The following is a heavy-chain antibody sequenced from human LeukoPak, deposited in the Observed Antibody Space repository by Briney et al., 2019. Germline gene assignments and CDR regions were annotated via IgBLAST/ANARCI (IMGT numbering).Heavy chain of an antibody. V-gene: IGHV1-69*13. CDR2: IIPIFGTA. CDR3: ARVDSSGWYEYYYGMDV. CDR1: GGTFSSYA. D-gene: IGHD6-19*01. J-gene: IGHJ6*02. Sequence: ASVKVSCKASGGTFSSYAISWVRQAPGQGLEWMGGIIPIFGTANYAQKFQGRVTITADESTSTAYMELSSLRSEDTAVYYCARVDSSGWYEYYYGMDVWGQGTTVTVSS.